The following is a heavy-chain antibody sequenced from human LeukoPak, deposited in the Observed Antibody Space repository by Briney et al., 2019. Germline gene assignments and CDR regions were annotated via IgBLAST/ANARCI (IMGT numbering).Heavy chain of an antibody. V-gene: IGHV3-48*01. Sequence: GGSLRLSCAGSGFIFRSYHMNWVRQAPGKGLEWVAFITSSSDTISYADSVKGRFTISRDNSKNTLYLQMSSLRAEDTAVYYCAKNFGAVAEALDYWGQGTLVTVSS. CDR1: GFIFRSYH. J-gene: IGHJ4*02. CDR2: ITSSSDTI. CDR3: AKNFGAVAEALDY. D-gene: IGHD6-19*01.